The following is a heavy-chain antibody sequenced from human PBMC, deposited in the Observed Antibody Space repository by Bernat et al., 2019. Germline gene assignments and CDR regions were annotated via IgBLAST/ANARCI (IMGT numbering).Heavy chain of an antibody. CDR2: IYYSGST. V-gene: IGHV4-59*01. CDR1: GGSISTYY. D-gene: IGHD3-3*01. J-gene: IGHJ4*02. Sequence: QVQLQESGPGLVKPSETLSLTCTVSGGSISTYYWSWIRQPPGKGLEWIGNIYYSGSTNYNPSLKSRVTISVDTSKNQFSLKLSSVTAADTAMYYCARGGSGVGVDDWGQGTLVTVSS. CDR3: ARGGSGVGVDD.